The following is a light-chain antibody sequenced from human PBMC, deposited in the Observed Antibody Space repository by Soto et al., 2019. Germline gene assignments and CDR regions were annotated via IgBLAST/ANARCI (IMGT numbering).Light chain of an antibody. CDR2: GNS. Sequence: QSVLTQPPSVSGAPGQRVTISCTGSSSNIGAGYDVHWYQQLPGTAPKLLIYGNSNRPSGVPDRFSGSKSGTSASLAITGLQAEDEADDYCQSYDSSLSGYVFGTGTNLSVL. J-gene: IGLJ1*01. CDR1: SSNIGAGYD. V-gene: IGLV1-40*01. CDR3: QSYDSSLSGYV.